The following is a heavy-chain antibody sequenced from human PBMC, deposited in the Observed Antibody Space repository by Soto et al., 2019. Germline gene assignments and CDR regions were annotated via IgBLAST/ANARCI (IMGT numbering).Heavy chain of an antibody. J-gene: IGHJ6*02. CDR3: ARDGPYSSSWYGDYYYGMDV. V-gene: IGHV3-30-3*01. CDR1: GFTFSSYA. D-gene: IGHD6-13*01. CDR2: ISYDGSNK. Sequence: GGSLRLSCAASGFTFSSYAMHWVRQAPGKGLEWVAVISYDGSNKYYADSVKGRFTISRDNSKNTLYLQMNSLRAEDTAVYYCARDGPYSSSWYGDYYYGMDVWGQGTTVTVSS.